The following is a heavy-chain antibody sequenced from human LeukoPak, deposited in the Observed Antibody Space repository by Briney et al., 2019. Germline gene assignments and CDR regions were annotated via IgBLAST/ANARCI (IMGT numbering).Heavy chain of an antibody. Sequence: EASVKVSCKASGGTFSSYAISWVRQAPGQGLEWMGGIIPIFGTANYAQKFQGRVTITADKSTSTAYMELSSLRSDDTAVYYCARAKSARPYWFDPWGQGTLVTVSS. J-gene: IGHJ5*02. V-gene: IGHV1-69*06. CDR1: GGTFSSYA. CDR2: IIPIFGTA. CDR3: ARAKSARPYWFDP. D-gene: IGHD6-6*01.